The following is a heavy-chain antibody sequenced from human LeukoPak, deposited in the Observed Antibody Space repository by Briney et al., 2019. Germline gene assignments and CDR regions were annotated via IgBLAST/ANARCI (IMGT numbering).Heavy chain of an antibody. CDR3: ARVTGTDYIWGSYRY. V-gene: IGHV3-7*01. CDR1: GFTFSNYW. D-gene: IGHD3-16*02. CDR2: IKQDGSEK. Sequence: GGSLRLSCAASGFTFSNYWMTWVRQAPGKGLEGVANIKQDGSEKYYVDSVKGRFTISRDNAKNSLYLQMNSLRAEDTAVYYCARVTGTDYIWGSYRYWGQGTLVTVSS. J-gene: IGHJ4*02.